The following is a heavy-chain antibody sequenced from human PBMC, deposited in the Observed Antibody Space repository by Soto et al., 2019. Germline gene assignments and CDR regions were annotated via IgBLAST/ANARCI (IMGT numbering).Heavy chain of an antibody. CDR1: GGSISSNHW. Sequence: SETLSLTCVVSGGSISSNHWWNWVRQPPGKGLEWIGEIFHSGGTNYNPSLKSRVTISVDKSKSQFSLKLSSVTAADTAVYYCAKDSGYNYGYFRWFDPWGQGTLVTVSS. V-gene: IGHV4-4*02. D-gene: IGHD5-18*01. CDR2: IFHSGGT. J-gene: IGHJ5*02. CDR3: AKDSGYNYGYFRWFDP.